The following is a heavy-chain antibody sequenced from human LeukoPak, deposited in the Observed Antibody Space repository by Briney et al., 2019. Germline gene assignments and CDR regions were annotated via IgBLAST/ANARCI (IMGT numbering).Heavy chain of an antibody. D-gene: IGHD3-9*01. CDR3: ARDGDRRVLRYFDWLYWSWFDP. Sequence: SETLSLTCAVYGGSFSGYYWSWIRQPPGKGLEWIGEINHSGSTNYNPSLKSRVTISVDTSKNQFSLKLSSVTAADTAVYYCARDGDRRVLRYFDWLYWSWFDPWGQGTLVTVSS. CDR2: INHSGST. CDR1: GGSFSGYY. J-gene: IGHJ5*02. V-gene: IGHV4-34*01.